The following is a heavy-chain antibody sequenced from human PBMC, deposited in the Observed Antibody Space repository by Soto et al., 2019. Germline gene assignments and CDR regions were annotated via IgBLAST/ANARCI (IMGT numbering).Heavy chain of an antibody. J-gene: IGHJ4*02. CDR1: GLSLSTSGVG. V-gene: IGHV2-5*02. CDR2: IYWDDDK. Sequence: QITLKESGPTVVKPTQTLTLTCTVSGLSLSTSGVGVGWIRQPPGKALEWLALIYWDDDKRYRPSLKTRLTITKDTSKKQVVLTMTNTDPVDTGTYFCAQYPLKSLTFDYWGQGILVTVSS. CDR3: AQYPLKSLTFDY.